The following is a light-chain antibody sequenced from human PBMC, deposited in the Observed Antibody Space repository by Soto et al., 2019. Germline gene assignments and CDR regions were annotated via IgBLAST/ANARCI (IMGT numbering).Light chain of an antibody. CDR1: QSVSSNY. V-gene: IGKV3-20*01. J-gene: IGKJ1*01. CDR2: GAS. Sequence: EVVLTQSPGCLSLSPGERATLSCRASQSVSSNYLAWYQQRPGQAPRLLSYGASSRATGIPDRFSGSGSGTDFTLTISRLEPEDSAVYFCQHYSSQTFSQGTKVDIK. CDR3: QHYSSQT.